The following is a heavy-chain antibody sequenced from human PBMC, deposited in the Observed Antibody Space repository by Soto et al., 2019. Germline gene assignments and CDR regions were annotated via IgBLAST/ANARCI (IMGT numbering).Heavy chain of an antibody. D-gene: IGHD1-1*01. CDR1: VFTFNSYC. V-gene: IGHV3-33*01. Sequence: GGSMRISFSASVFTFNSYCMHWVRQAPGKGLEWVAVIWYDGGNKFYADSVKGRFTISRDNSKNILYLQMDSLRAEDTAVYYCARGNGHNSGYFDYWGPGTLVTVSS. J-gene: IGHJ4*02. CDR2: IWYDGGNK. CDR3: ARGNGHNSGYFDY.